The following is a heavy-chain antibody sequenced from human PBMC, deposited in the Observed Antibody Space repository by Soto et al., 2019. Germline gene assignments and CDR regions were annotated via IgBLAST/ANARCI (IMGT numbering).Heavy chain of an antibody. Sequence: GGSLRLSCAAFGFTFSSYSMNWVRQAAGKGLEWVSSISSSSSYIYYADSVKGRFTISRDTAKNSLYLQMNSLRVEDTAVYYCAKDPDRYDYVWGTYRYIDHWGQGTLVTVSS. CDR2: ISSSSSYI. J-gene: IGHJ4*02. V-gene: IGHV3-21*04. CDR3: AKDPDRYDYVWGTYRYIDH. D-gene: IGHD3-16*02. CDR1: GFTFSSYS.